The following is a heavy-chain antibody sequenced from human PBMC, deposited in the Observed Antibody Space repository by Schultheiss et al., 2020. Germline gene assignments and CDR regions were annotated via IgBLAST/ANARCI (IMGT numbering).Heavy chain of an antibody. CDR1: GGSISSGGYY. Sequence: SETLSLTCTVSGGSISSGGYYWSWIRQHPGKGLEWIGSIYYSGSTYYNPSLKSRVTISVDTSKNQFSLKLSSVTAADTAVYYCASPIGYCSGGSCHRFDYWGQGTLVTVSS. CDR3: ASPIGYCSGGSCHRFDY. J-gene: IGHJ4*02. V-gene: IGHV4-39*01. CDR2: IYYSGST. D-gene: IGHD2-15*01.